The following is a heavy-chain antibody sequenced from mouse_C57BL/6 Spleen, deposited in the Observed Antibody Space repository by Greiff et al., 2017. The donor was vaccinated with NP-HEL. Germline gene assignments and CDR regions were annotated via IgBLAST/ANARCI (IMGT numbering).Heavy chain of an antibody. J-gene: IGHJ2*01. D-gene: IGHD4-1*01. CDR2: IHPNSGST. V-gene: IGHV1-64*01. CDR3: ALTGTHYFDY. Sequence: QVPLQQSGAELVKPGASVKLSCKASGYTFTSYWMHWVKQRPGQGLEWIGMIHPNSGSTNYNEKFKSKATLTVDKASSTAYMQLSSLTSEDSAVYYCALTGTHYFDYWGQGTTLTVSS. CDR1: GYTFTSYW.